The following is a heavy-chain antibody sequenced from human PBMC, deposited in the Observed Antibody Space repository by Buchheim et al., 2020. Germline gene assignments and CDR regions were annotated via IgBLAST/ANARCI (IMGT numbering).Heavy chain of an antibody. Sequence: QVQLRESGPGLVKPSQTLSLTCTVSGGSISSGGYHWSWIRQHPGKGLEWIGYMSYSGSTYYNPSLKSPLTISVYTSKNQFSLKLTSVTAADTAVYYCARGGRNNWFDPWGQGTL. CDR3: ARGGRNNWFDP. CDR1: GGSISSGGYH. CDR2: MSYSGST. V-gene: IGHV4-31*01. J-gene: IGHJ5*02.